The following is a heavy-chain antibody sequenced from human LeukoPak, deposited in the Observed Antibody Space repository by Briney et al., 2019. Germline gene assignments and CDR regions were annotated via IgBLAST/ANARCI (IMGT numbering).Heavy chain of an antibody. D-gene: IGHD5-12*01. CDR2: ISGSGGST. CDR1: GFTFSSYA. V-gene: IGHV3-23*01. CDR3: AKGGGYEAQYYYYYLDV. Sequence: KAGGSLRLSCAASGFTFSSYAMSWVRQAPGKGLEWVSAISGSGGSTYYADSVKGRFTISRDNSKNTLYLQMKSLRAEDTAVYYCAKGGGYEAQYYYYYLDVWGKGTTVTISS. J-gene: IGHJ6*03.